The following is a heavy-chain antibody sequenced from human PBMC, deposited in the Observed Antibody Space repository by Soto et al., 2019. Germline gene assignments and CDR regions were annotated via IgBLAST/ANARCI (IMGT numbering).Heavy chain of an antibody. Sequence: SVKVSCKASGYTFTSYGISWVRQAPGQGLEWMGWIIAYNGNTNYAQKLQGRVTMTTDTSTSTAYMELRSLRPGDTAVYYCARGCHFGSSGWCHYYYGMDVWGQGTTVTVSS. J-gene: IGHJ6*02. V-gene: IGHV1-18*01. CDR1: GYTFTSYG. D-gene: IGHD6-19*01. CDR2: IIAYNGNT. CDR3: ARGCHFGSSGWCHYYYGMDV.